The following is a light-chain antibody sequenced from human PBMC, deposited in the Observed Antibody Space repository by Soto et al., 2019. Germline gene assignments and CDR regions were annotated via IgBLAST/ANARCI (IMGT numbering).Light chain of an antibody. CDR3: QLLT. V-gene: IGKV3-20*01. CDR2: GAS. CDR1: QSISSGF. Sequence: EVVLTQSPGTLSLSPGERATLSCRASQSISSGFLAWYRQKPGQAPRLLIYGASSRATGIPDRFSGSGSGTDFTLTISRLEPEDSAVYYCQLLTFGGGTKVEIK. J-gene: IGKJ4*01.